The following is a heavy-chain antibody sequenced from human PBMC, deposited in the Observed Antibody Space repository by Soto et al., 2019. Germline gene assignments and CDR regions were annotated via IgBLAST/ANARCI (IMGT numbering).Heavy chain of an antibody. D-gene: IGHD3-22*01. J-gene: IGHJ4*02. Sequence: LGESLKISCKGSGYSFAVYWITWVRQKPGKGLEWMGRIDPSDSQTYYSPSFRGHVTISVTKSITTVFLQWSSLRASDTAMYYCARXIYDSDTGPNFQYYFDSWGPGTPVTVSS. CDR3: ARXIYDSDTGPNFQYYFDS. V-gene: IGHV5-10-1*01. CDR2: IDPSDSQT. CDR1: GYSFAVYW.